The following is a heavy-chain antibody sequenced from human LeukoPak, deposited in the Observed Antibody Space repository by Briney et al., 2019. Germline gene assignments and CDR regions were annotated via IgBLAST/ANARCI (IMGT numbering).Heavy chain of an antibody. CDR3: AKPAISSRGWYYDY. Sequence: PGGSLRLSCAASRFTFSSYGMSWVRQAPGKGLEWVSGISSSGGSTYYADSVKGRFTISRDNSKNTLYLQMNSLRAEDTAVYYCAKPAISSRGWYYDYWGQGTLVTVSS. CDR2: ISSSGGST. D-gene: IGHD6-19*01. V-gene: IGHV3-23*01. CDR1: RFTFSSYG. J-gene: IGHJ4*02.